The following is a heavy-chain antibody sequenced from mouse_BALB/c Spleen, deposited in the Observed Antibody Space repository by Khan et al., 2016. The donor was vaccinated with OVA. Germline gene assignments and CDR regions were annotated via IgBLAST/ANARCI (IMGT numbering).Heavy chain of an antibody. D-gene: IGHD2-1*01. CDR3: ARSPYGNFAY. V-gene: IGHV5-9-3*01. Sequence: EVHLVESGGGLVKPGGSLKLSCAASGFTFSTYAMSWVRQTPEKRLEWVATISSDGDYTYFPDNVTGRFTISSDNAKNTLCLQMTSLRSEDTAMYYCARSPYGNFAYWGQGTLVTVSA. CDR2: ISSDGDYT. J-gene: IGHJ3*01. CDR1: GFTFSTYA.